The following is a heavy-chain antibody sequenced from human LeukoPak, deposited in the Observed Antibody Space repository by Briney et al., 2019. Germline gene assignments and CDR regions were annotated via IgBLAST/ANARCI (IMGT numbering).Heavy chain of an antibody. CDR3: AREIDGGTSRLYYYYGMDV. Sequence: SETLSLTCNVSGGSISGYHWSWIRQHPGKGLEWIGYIYYSGSTYYNPSLKSRVTISVDTSKNQFSLKLSSVTAADTAVYYCAREIDGGTSRLYYYYGMDVWGQGTTVTVSS. CDR2: IYYSGST. V-gene: IGHV4-31*03. J-gene: IGHJ6*02. CDR1: GGSISGYH. D-gene: IGHD3-22*01.